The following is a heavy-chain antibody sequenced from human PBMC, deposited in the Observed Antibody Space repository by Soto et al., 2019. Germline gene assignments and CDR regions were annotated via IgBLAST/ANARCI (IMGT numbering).Heavy chain of an antibody. V-gene: IGHV1-69*13. CDR3: ARDMGSSWAGRLDAFDI. J-gene: IGHJ3*02. D-gene: IGHD6-13*01. CDR2: IIPIFGTA. Sequence: SVKVSCKASGGTFSSYAISWVRQAPGQGLEWMGGIIPIFGTANYAQKFQGRVTITADESTSTAYMELSSLRSEDTAVYYCARDMGSSWAGRLDAFDIWGQGTMVTVSS. CDR1: GGTFSSYA.